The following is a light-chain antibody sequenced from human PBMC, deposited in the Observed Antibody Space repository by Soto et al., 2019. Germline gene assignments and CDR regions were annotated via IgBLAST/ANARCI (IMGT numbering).Light chain of an antibody. V-gene: IGLV2-8*01. CDR1: KNDIGVYDF. CDR2: EVV. J-gene: IGLJ1*01. CDR3: KSHAGSNTHV. Sequence: YVVTAPSWASGSIGQVVTIFYTGTKNDIGVYDFVSWYQHHPGKAPRLIIYEVVQRPSGVPDRFSGSKSGNTASLTVSGLQAADEADYFCKSHAGSNTHVRGSGTKVTVL.